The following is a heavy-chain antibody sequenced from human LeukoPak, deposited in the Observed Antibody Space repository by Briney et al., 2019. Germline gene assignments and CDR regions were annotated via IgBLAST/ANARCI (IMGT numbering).Heavy chain of an antibody. V-gene: IGHV1-2*02. Sequence: ASVWVSRKDSGYTFTGYYIHWVRQAPGQGLEWMGWISPNSGGTKYAQKFQGRVTMTRDTSISTAYMELSRLRSDDTAMYYCARDRRCNDLDPWGQGTLVTVSS. CDR2: ISPNSGGT. CDR3: ARDRRCNDLDP. J-gene: IGHJ5*02. CDR1: GYTFTGYY. D-gene: IGHD1-1*01.